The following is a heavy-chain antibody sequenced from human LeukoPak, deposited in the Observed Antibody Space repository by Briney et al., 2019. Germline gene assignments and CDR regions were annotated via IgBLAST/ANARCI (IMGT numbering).Heavy chain of an antibody. CDR3: ARQESPFDWLQRFDY. CDR1: GFTFSSYG. CDR2: IRYDGSNK. Sequence: GGSLRLSCAASGFTFSSYGMHWVRQAPGKGLEWVAFIRYDGSNKYYADSVKGRFTISRDNSKNTLYLQMNSLRAEDTAVYYCARQESPFDWLQRFDYWGLGTLVTVSS. V-gene: IGHV3-30*02. J-gene: IGHJ4*01. D-gene: IGHD3-9*01.